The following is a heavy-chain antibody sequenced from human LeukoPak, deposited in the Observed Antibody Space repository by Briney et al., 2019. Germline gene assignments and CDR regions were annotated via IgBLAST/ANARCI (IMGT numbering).Heavy chain of an antibody. CDR3: EKERTGYTNPYDFDF. J-gene: IGHJ4*02. D-gene: IGHD3/OR15-3a*01. CDR2: ISGSGANT. V-gene: IGHV3-23*01. CDR1: GFTFSTYA. Sequence: GGTLRLSCAASGFTFSTYALSWVRQAPGKGLEWVSTISGSGANTYYADSVRGRFTISRDNSKNTLYLHMNSLRAEDTAAYYCEKERTGYTNPYDFDFWGQGTLVTVSS.